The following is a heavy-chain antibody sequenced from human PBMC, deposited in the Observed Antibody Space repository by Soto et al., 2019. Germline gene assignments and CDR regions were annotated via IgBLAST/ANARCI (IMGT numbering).Heavy chain of an antibody. J-gene: IGHJ6*02. CDR1: GFTFSSYW. Sequence: PGGSLRLSCAASGFTFSSYWMHWVRQAPGKGLVWVSRINSDGSSTSYADSVKGRFTISRDNAKNTLYLQMNSLRAEDTAVYYCARVNQWELPQPYYYYYGMDVWGQGTTVTVSS. V-gene: IGHV3-74*01. CDR2: INSDGSST. CDR3: ARVNQWELPQPYYYYYGMDV. D-gene: IGHD1-26*01.